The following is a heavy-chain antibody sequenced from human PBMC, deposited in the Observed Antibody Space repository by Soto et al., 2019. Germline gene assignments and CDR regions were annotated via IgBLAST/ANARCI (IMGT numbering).Heavy chain of an antibody. CDR2: IIPILGIA. D-gene: IGHD3-22*01. CDR1: GCTFSSYT. CDR3: ARASVYCDSSGDYYYYGMDV. V-gene: IGHV1-69*02. J-gene: IGHJ6*02. Sequence: SVKVSCKASGCTFSSYTISWVRQAPGQGLEWMGRIIPILGIANYAQKFQGRVTITADKSTSTAYMELSSLRSEDTAVYYCARASVYCDSSGDYYYYGMDVWG.